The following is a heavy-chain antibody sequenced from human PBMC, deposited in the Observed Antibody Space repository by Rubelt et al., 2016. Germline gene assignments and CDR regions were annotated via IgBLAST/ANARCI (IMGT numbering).Heavy chain of an antibody. CDR3: ALRTGEMSEDFDL. V-gene: IGHV4-34*01. D-gene: IGHD7-27*01. CDR1: GGSFSGYY. Sequence: QVQLQQWGAGLLKPSETLSLTCGVYGGSFSGYYWSWIRQPPGKGLEWIGEINHSGSTNYNPSLKSRLTISVDTSKKQFSLKLNSVTAADTGVYYGALRTGEMSEDFDLWGRGTLVTVSS. CDR2: INHSGST. J-gene: IGHJ2*01.